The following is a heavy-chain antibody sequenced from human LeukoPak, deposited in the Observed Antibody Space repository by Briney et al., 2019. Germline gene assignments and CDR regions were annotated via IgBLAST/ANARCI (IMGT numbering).Heavy chain of an antibody. Sequence: APVKVSCKVSGYTLTELSMHWVRQAPGKGLEWMGGFDPEDGETIYAQKFQGRVTMTEDTSTDTAYMELSSLRYEDTAVYYCATDRYYDSSGYYHYVDWGQGTLVTVSS. CDR3: ATDRYYDSSGYYHYVD. J-gene: IGHJ4*02. CDR1: GYTLTELS. D-gene: IGHD3-22*01. CDR2: FDPEDGET. V-gene: IGHV1-24*01.